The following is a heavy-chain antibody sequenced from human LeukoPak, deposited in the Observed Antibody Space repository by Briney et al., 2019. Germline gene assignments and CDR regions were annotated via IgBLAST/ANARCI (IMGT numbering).Heavy chain of an antibody. J-gene: IGHJ4*02. Sequence: PGGSLRLPCAASGFTFSSYAMTWVRQAPGEGLEWVSAISGSGDSTYYADSVKGRLTISRDNSKNTLYLQMNSLRAEDTAVYYCVSSGWYGGYFDNWGQGTLVTVSS. CDR2: ISGSGDST. CDR1: GFTFSSYA. V-gene: IGHV3-23*01. CDR3: VSSGWYGGYFDN. D-gene: IGHD6-19*01.